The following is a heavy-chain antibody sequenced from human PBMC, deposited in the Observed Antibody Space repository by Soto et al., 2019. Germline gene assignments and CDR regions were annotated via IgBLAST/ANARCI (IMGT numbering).Heavy chain of an antibody. J-gene: IGHJ6*02. Sequence: GGSLRLSCAASGFTFTSYSMNLVRQAPGKRLEWVSSISSSSSYIYYADSVKGRVTISRDNAKNSLYLQMNSLRAEDTAVYYCARGCDGYNYYYYGMDVWGQGTTVTVAS. CDR1: GFTFTSYS. D-gene: IGHD5-12*01. CDR2: ISSSSSYI. CDR3: ARGCDGYNYYYYGMDV. V-gene: IGHV3-21*01.